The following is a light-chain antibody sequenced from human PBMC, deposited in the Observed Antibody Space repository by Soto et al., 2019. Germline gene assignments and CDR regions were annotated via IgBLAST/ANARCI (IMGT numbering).Light chain of an antibody. CDR3: QQYKNWPPLT. Sequence: EIVMTQSPATLSASAGERATLSCRASQNVSSNLAWYQQKPGQAPRLLIYGASTRATGIPARFSFSGSGTEFNLTLSSLQSEDFAVYACQQYKNWPPLTFGGGNKVEIK. CDR2: GAS. V-gene: IGKV3-15*01. CDR1: QNVSSN. J-gene: IGKJ4*01.